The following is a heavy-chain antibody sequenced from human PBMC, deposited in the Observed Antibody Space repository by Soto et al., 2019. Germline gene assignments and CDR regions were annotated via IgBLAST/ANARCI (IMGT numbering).Heavy chain of an antibody. Sequence: QVQLVESGGGVVQPGRSLRLSCAASGFTFSSYAMHWVRQAPGKGLEWVAVISYDGSNKYYADSVKGRFTISRDNSKNTLYLQMNSLRADDTAVYYCASQMDTAIVTYFDYWGQGTLVTVSS. CDR1: GFTFSSYA. J-gene: IGHJ4*02. CDR3: ASQMDTAIVTYFDY. D-gene: IGHD5-18*01. CDR2: ISYDGSNK. V-gene: IGHV3-30-3*01.